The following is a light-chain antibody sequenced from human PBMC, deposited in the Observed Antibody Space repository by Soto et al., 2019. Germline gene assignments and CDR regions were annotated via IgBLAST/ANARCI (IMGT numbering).Light chain of an antibody. CDR3: QQRNNWPPSIT. Sequence: EIVMTQSPATLSVSPGERATLSCRASQSIASHLAWYQQKPGQAPRLLIHDASSRATGIPARFSGSGSGTDFTLTISSLEPEDFAVYYCQQRNNWPPSITLRPGTRLEIK. CDR1: QSIASH. J-gene: IGKJ5*01. CDR2: DAS. V-gene: IGKV3-11*01.